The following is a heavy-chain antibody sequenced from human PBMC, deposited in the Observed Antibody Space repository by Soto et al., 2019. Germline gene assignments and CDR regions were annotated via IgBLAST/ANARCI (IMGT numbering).Heavy chain of an antibody. CDR3: ARGAYSSSWDPTPCFDY. V-gene: IGHV4-59*08. CDR2: IYYSGST. Sequence: ASETLSLTCTVSGGSISSYYWSWIRQPPGKGLEWIGYIYYSGSTNYNPSLKSRVTISVDTSKNQFSLKLSSVTAADTAVYYCARGAYSSSWDPTPCFDYWGQGTLVTVSS. D-gene: IGHD6-13*01. J-gene: IGHJ4*02. CDR1: GGSISSYY.